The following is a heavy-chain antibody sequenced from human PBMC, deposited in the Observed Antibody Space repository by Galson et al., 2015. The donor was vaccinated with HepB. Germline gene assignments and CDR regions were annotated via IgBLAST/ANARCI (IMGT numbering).Heavy chain of an antibody. CDR3: ARRGSIAARKVLDNWFDP. V-gene: IGHV1-8*01. J-gene: IGHJ5*02. Sequence: SVKVSCKASGYTFTSYDINWVRQATGQGLEWMGWMYPNSGNTGYAQKFQGRVTMTRNTSISTAYMELSSLRSEDTAVYYCARRGSIAARKVLDNWFDPWGQGTLVTVSS. CDR2: MYPNSGNT. CDR1: GYTFTSYD. D-gene: IGHD6-6*01.